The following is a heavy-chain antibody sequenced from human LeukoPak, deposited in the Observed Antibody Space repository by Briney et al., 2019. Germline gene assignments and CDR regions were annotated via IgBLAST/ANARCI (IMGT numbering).Heavy chain of an antibody. CDR3: AREYSGFDY. CDR2: VYYSGST. CDR1: GDPISSYGDYSNYK. J-gene: IGHJ4*02. Sequence: PSETPSLTCTVSGDPISSYGDYSNYKWTWIRQPPGKGLEWIGYVYYSGSTNYNPSLKGRVTISVDTSKNQLSLKLTSVTAADTAIYYCAREYSGFDYWGQGTLVTVSS. V-gene: IGHV4-61*01. D-gene: IGHD5-12*01.